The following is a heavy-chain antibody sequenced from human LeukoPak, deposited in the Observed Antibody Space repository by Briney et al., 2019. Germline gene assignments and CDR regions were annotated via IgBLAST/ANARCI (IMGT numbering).Heavy chain of an antibody. CDR2: SRSEAHSYTT. Sequence: PGGSLRLSCAASGLTSSDHFMDWVRQAPGKGLEWIGRSRSEAHSYTTEYAASVKGRFTVSSDTSKNSLYMQMTSLKAEDTAVYYCATDLRVSRLSYHAAWGQGTLVTVSS. CDR1: GLTSSDHF. V-gene: IGHV3-72*01. J-gene: IGHJ5*02. CDR3: ATDLRVSRLSYHAA. D-gene: IGHD2/OR15-2a*01.